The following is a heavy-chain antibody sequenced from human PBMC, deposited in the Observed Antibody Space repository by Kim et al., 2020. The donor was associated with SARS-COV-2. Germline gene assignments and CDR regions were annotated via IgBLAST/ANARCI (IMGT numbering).Heavy chain of an antibody. J-gene: IGHJ6*02. D-gene: IGHD6-13*01. CDR2: IWYDGSNK. CDR3: ARVLDSSPIGYYYGMDV. V-gene: IGHV3-33*01. CDR1: GFTFSSYG. Sequence: GGSLRLSCAASGFTFSSYGMHWVRQAPGKGLEWVAVIWYDGSNKYYADSVKGRFTISRDNSKNTLYLQMNSLRAEDTAVYYCARVLDSSPIGYYYGMDVWGQGTTVTVSS.